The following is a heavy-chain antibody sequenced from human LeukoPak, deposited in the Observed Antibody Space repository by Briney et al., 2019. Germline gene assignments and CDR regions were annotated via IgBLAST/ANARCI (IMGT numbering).Heavy chain of an antibody. CDR1: GGSFSGYY. Sequence: SETLSLTCAVYGGSFSGYYWSWIRQPPGKGLEWIGEINHSGSTNYNPSLKSRVTISVDTSKNQFSLKLSSVTAADTAVYYCATAVADNIDYWGQGTLVTVSS. D-gene: IGHD6-19*01. CDR3: ATAVADNIDY. CDR2: INHSGST. V-gene: IGHV4-34*01. J-gene: IGHJ4*02.